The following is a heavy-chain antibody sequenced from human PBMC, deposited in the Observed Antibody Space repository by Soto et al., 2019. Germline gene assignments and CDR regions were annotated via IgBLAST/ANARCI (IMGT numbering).Heavy chain of an antibody. D-gene: IGHD3-10*01. Sequence: QVQLVQSGAEVKKPGSSVKVSCKASGGTFSSYAISWVRQAPGQGLEWMGGIIPIFGTANYAQKFQGRVTITADESTSTAYMELSSLRSEDTAVYYCARSSGHYYGSGSYSDWFDPWGQGTLVTVSS. CDR2: IIPIFGTA. CDR3: ARSSGHYYGSGSYSDWFDP. V-gene: IGHV1-69*01. J-gene: IGHJ5*02. CDR1: GGTFSSYA.